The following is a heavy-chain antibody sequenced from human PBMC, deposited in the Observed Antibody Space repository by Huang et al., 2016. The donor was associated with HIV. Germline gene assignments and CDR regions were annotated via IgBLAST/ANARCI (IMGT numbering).Heavy chain of an antibody. CDR3: AREVVSATGYYYYGMDV. CDR1: GYTFTGYY. D-gene: IGHD2-15*01. Sequence: QVQLVQSGAEVKKPGASVKVSCKASGYTFTGYYMHWVRQAPGQGLEWMGWINPKSGGTNYAQKFQGRVTMTRDTSISTAYMELSWLRSDDTAVYYCAREVVSATGYYYYGMDVWGQGTTVTVSS. CDR2: INPKSGGT. V-gene: IGHV1-2*02. J-gene: IGHJ6*02.